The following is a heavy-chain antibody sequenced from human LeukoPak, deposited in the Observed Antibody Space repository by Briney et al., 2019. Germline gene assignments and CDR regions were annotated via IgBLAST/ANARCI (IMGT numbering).Heavy chain of an antibody. CDR2: IYYSGST. D-gene: IGHD2-8*01. J-gene: IGHJ5*02. V-gene: IGHV4-31*03. CDR1: GGSISSGGYY. CDR3: ARHRPGIVLMVSPLGWFDP. Sequence: SETLSLTCTVSGGSISSGGYYWSWIRQHPGKGLEWIGYIYYSGSTYYNPSLKSRVTISVDTSKNQFSLKLSSVTAADTAVYYCARHRPGIVLMVSPLGWFDPWGQGTLVTVSS.